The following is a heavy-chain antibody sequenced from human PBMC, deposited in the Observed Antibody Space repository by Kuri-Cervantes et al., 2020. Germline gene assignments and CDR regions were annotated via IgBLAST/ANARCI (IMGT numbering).Heavy chain of an antibody. V-gene: IGHV3-48*04. Sequence: GESLKISCAASGFTFSSYSMNWVRQAPGKGLEWVSYISGSGSNIYYADSVKGRFTISRDNAKNSLYLQINSLRAEDTAMYYCARVGGEFAVDIWGQGTMVTVSS. CDR2: ISGSGSNI. CDR1: GFTFSSYS. CDR3: ARVGGEFAVDI. J-gene: IGHJ3*02. D-gene: IGHD3-10*01.